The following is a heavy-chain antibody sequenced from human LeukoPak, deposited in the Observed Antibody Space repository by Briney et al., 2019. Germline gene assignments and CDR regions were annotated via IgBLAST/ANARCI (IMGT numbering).Heavy chain of an antibody. CDR2: ISPSGGST. Sequence: ASVKVSCKPFGYTFTTYSMHWVRQAPGQGLEWMGIISPSGGSTTYAQKFQGRVTMTRDTSTSSVYMELSSLRSEDTAVYYCARKGNPNFDYWGQGTLVTVSS. CDR1: GYTFTTYS. D-gene: IGHD1-14*01. CDR3: ARKGNPNFDY. V-gene: IGHV1-46*01. J-gene: IGHJ4*02.